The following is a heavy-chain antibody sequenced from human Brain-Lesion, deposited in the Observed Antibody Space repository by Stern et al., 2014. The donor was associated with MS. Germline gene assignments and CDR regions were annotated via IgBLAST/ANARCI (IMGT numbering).Heavy chain of an antibody. CDR1: GGSISSGSDY. V-gene: IGHV4-61*02. Sequence: QVQLVESGPGLVKPSQTLSLTCTVSGGSISSGSDYWSWIRQPVGKGLEWIGRIHPSGSAFYTPSLKSRVTLSTDTSMNQFPLKQTSAPAADTAIYYCASGYRIFDYWGQGILVTVSS. D-gene: IGHD5-18*01. CDR2: IHPSGSA. J-gene: IGHJ4*02. CDR3: ASGYRIFDY.